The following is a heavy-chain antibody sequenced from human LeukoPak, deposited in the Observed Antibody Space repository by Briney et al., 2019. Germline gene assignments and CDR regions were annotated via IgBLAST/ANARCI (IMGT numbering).Heavy chain of an antibody. J-gene: IGHJ3*02. Sequence: SGPALMKSTQTPALTCTFSGFSLGPSGMCVSWIRQPPGRALGWLAGIDWDDDKYYSTSLKTRLTISKDTSKNQVVLTMTNMDPVDTATYYCARMWGELLQSFDIWGQGTMVTVSS. CDR2: IDWDDDK. D-gene: IGHD1-26*01. V-gene: IGHV2-70*11. CDR3: ARMWGELLQSFDI. CDR1: GFSLGPSGMC.